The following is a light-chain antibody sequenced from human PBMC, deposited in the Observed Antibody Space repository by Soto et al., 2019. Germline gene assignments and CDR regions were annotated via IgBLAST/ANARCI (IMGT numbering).Light chain of an antibody. CDR2: NNN. CDR1: SSNIGSNT. CDR3: AAWDDSLNGLV. V-gene: IGLV1-44*01. J-gene: IGLJ1*01. Sequence: QSALTQPPSASGTPGQRVTISCSGSSSNIGSNTVNWYQQLPGTAPKLLIYNNNQRPSGVPDRFSGSKSGTSASLAISGLQSDDEADYYCAAWDDSLNGLVFGTGTKLTVL.